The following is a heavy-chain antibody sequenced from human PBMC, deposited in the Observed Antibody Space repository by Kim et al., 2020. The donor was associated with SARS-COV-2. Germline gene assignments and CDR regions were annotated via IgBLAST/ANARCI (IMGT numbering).Heavy chain of an antibody. Sequence: SVKVSCKASGGTFSSYAISWVRQAPGQGLEWMGRIIPILGIANYAQKFQGRVTITADKSTSTAYMELSSLRSEDTAVYYCARDRVAAAGGLTVWFDPWGQGTLVTVSS. J-gene: IGHJ5*02. CDR1: GGTFSSYA. CDR2: IIPILGIA. CDR3: ARDRVAAAGGLTVWFDP. V-gene: IGHV1-69*04. D-gene: IGHD6-13*01.